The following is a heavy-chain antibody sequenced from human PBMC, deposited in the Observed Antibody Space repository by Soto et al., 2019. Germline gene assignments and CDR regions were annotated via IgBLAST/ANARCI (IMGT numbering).Heavy chain of an antibody. Sequence: EVQLVESGGGLVKPGGSLRLSCAASGFTFSSYSMNWVRQAPGKGLEWVSSISSSSSYIYYADSVKGRFIISRDNAKNSLYLQMNSLRAEDTAVYYCARDKGYSTYYMDVWGKGTTVTVSS. CDR3: ARDKGYSTYYMDV. V-gene: IGHV3-21*01. D-gene: IGHD6-13*01. J-gene: IGHJ6*03. CDR2: ISSSSSYI. CDR1: GFTFSSYS.